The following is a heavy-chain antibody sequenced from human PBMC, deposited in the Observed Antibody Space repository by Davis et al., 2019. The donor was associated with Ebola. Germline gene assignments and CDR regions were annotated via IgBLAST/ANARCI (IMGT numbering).Heavy chain of an antibody. J-gene: IGHJ4*02. CDR3: AKDLRGSYSC. V-gene: IGHV3-30*18. Sequence: LKISCAASGFTFSSYGMHWVRQAPGKGLEWVAVISYDGSNKYYADSVKGRFTISRDNSKNTLYLQMNSLRAEDTAVYYCAKDLRGSYSCWGQGTLVTVSS. CDR2: ISYDGSNK. D-gene: IGHD1-26*01. CDR1: GFTFSSYG.